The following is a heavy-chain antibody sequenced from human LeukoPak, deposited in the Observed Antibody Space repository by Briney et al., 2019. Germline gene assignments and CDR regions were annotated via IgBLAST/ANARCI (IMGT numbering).Heavy chain of an antibody. CDR3: AREFAPYYYDSSDYWAHAFDI. J-gene: IGHJ3*02. V-gene: IGHV4-4*07. Sequence: SETLSLTCTVSGGSISSYYWSWIWQPAGKGLEWIWRIYISGSTNYNPSLKSRVTMSVDTSKNQFSLKLSSVTAADTAVHYCAREFAPYYYDSSDYWAHAFDIWGQGTMVTVSS. CDR1: GGSISSYY. D-gene: IGHD3-22*01. CDR2: IYISGST.